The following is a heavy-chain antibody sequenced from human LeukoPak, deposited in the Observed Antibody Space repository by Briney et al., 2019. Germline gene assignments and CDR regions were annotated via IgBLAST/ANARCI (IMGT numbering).Heavy chain of an antibody. D-gene: IGHD3-16*01. CDR3: ASLVWGAYYFDY. Sequence: KPSQTLSRTCTVSGGSISSGVYYWSWIRQHPGKGLEWIGYIYYSGSTYYNPSLKSRVTISVDTSKNQFSLKLSSVTAADTAVYYCASLVWGAYYFDYWGQGTLVTVSS. CDR2: IYYSGST. V-gene: IGHV4-31*03. CDR1: GGSISSGVYY. J-gene: IGHJ4*02.